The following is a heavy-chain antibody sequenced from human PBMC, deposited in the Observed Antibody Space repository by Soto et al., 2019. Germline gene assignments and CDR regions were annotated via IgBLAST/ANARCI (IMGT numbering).Heavy chain of an antibody. CDR3: TKDLWPYLPAGGEFDS. D-gene: IGHD3-16*01. V-gene: IGHV3-23*01. J-gene: IGHJ4*02. CDR2: ISGSAGST. Sequence: GGSLRLSCAASGFTFSSYAMSWVRQAPGKGLEWVSAISGSAGSTYYADSVKGRFTISRDNSKNTLYLQMNSLRAEDTAVFYCTKDLWPYLPAGGEFDSWGQGTQVTVSS. CDR1: GFTFSSYA.